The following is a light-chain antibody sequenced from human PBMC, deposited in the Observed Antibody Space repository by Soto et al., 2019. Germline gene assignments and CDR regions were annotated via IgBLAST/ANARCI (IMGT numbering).Light chain of an antibody. J-gene: IGKJ4*01. CDR3: QQYNSWPLT. CDR1: QSIASSY. V-gene: IGKV3-20*01. CDR2: RTF. Sequence: EIVLTQSPGTLSLSPGERATLSCRASQSIASSYLAWYQQRPGQPPRLLLYRTFNRATGIPDRFSGSGSGTDFTLTSSSLQSEDFAVYYCQQYNSWPLTFGGGTKVDI.